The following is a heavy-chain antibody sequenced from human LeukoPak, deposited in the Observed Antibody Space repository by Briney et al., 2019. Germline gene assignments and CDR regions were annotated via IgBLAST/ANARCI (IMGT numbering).Heavy chain of an antibody. CDR2: ISYDGSNK. J-gene: IGHJ6*02. CDR3: AKELGRGSSWHNYYYYGLDV. CDR1: GFTFSSYG. V-gene: IGHV3-30*18. D-gene: IGHD6-13*01. Sequence: AGGSLRLSCAASGFTFSSYGMHWVRQASGKGLEWVAVISYDGSNKYYGDSVKGRFTISRDNSKNTLYLQMNSLRAEDTAVYYCAKELGRGSSWHNYYYYGLDVWGQGTTVTVSS.